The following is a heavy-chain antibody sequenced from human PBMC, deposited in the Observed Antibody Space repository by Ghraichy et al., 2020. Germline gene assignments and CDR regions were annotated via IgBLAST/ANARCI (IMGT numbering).Heavy chain of an antibody. V-gene: IGHV3-30*18. CDR2: ISYDGSNK. D-gene: IGHD2-2*01. Sequence: GESLNISCAASGFTFSSYGMHWVRQAPGKGLEWVAVISYDGSNKYYADSVKGRFTISRDNSKNTLYLQMNSLRAEDTAVYYCAKGKSYQLLLQDAFDIWGQGTMVTVSS. J-gene: IGHJ3*02. CDR1: GFTFSSYG. CDR3: AKGKSYQLLLQDAFDI.